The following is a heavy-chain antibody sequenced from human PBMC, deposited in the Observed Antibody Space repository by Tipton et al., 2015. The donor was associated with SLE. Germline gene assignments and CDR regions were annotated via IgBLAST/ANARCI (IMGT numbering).Heavy chain of an antibody. V-gene: IGHV4-4*07. CDR1: GGSISSYY. CDR2: IYNSGST. D-gene: IGHD3-9*01. Sequence: TLSLTCTVSGGSISSYYWSWIRQPAGKGLEWIGRIYNSGSTNYNPSLKSRVTMSVDTSKNRFSLNLSSVTAADTAVYYCVSSGYPLGTFESWGQGTMVTVSS. CDR3: VSSGYPLGTFES. J-gene: IGHJ3*02.